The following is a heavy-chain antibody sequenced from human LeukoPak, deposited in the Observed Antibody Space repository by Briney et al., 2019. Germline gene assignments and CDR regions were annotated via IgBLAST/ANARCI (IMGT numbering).Heavy chain of an antibody. CDR1: GFTFSSYW. CDR3: ARDYESGRDGYNGYYYYGMDV. J-gene: IGHJ6*02. D-gene: IGHD5-24*01. Sequence: GGSLRLSCAASGFTFSSYWMSWVSQAPGNGREWVANIKQDGSEKYYVDSVKGRFTISRDNAKNSLYLQMNSLRAEDTAVYYCARDYESGRDGYNGYYYYGMDVWGQGTTVTVSS. CDR2: IKQDGSEK. V-gene: IGHV3-7*01.